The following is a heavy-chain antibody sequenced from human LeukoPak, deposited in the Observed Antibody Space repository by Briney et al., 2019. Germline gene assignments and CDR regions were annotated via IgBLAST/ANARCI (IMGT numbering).Heavy chain of an antibody. CDR3: AREKIAYYDNSGRGWFDP. CDR2: IYTSGST. CDR1: GGSISSYY. D-gene: IGHD3-22*01. J-gene: IGHJ5*02. V-gene: IGHV4-4*07. Sequence: PSETLSLTCTVSGGSISSYYWSWIRQPAGEGLEWIGRIYTSGSTNYNPSLRSRVTMSVDTSKNQFSLKLNSVTAADTAVYYCAREKIAYYDNSGRGWFDPWGQGTLVTVSS.